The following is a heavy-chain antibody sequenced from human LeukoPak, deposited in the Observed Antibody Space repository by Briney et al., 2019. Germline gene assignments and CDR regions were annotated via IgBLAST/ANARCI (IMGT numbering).Heavy chain of an antibody. Sequence: GASVKVSCKASGGTFSSYAISWVRQAPEQGLEWMGGIIPIFGTANYAQKFQGRVTITADESTSTAYMELSSLRSEDTAVYYCASLGGGYGGKRGPPFDYWGQGTLVTVSS. CDR1: GGTFSSYA. CDR2: IIPIFGTA. J-gene: IGHJ4*02. CDR3: ASLGGGYGGKRGPPFDY. V-gene: IGHV1-69*13. D-gene: IGHD4-23*01.